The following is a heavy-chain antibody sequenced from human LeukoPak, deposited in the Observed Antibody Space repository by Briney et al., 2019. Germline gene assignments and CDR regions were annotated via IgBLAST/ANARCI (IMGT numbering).Heavy chain of an antibody. J-gene: IGHJ4*02. CDR2: IYTSGST. D-gene: IGHD3-22*01. CDR1: GGSISSGSYY. CDR3: ASFDLPANDSGDY. V-gene: IGHV4-61*02. Sequence: PSQTLSLTCTVSGGSISSGSYYWSWIRQPAGKGLEWIGRIYTSGSTNYNPSLKSRVTISVDTSKNQFSLKLSSVTAADTAVYYCASFDLPANDSGDYWGQGTLVTVSS.